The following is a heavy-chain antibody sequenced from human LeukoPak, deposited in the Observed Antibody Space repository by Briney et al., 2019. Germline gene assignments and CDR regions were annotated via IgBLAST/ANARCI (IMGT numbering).Heavy chain of an antibody. Sequence: GGSLRLSCAASGFTFSSYAMSWVRQAPGKGLEWVSGISGSGGSTYYADSVKGRFTISRDNSKNTLYLQMNSLRAEDTAVYYCAKDRAIVVVPAAIGYWGQGTLVTVSS. J-gene: IGHJ4*02. V-gene: IGHV3-23*01. CDR3: AKDRAIVVVPAAIGY. CDR2: ISGSGGST. D-gene: IGHD2-2*02. CDR1: GFTFSSYA.